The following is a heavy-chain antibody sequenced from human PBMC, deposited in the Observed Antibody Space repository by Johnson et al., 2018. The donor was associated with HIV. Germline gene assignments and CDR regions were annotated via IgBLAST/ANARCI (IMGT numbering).Heavy chain of an antibody. V-gene: IGHV3-30*02. J-gene: IGHJ3*02. CDR1: GFTFSSYG. CDR3: AARIAVADDDAFDI. D-gene: IGHD6-19*01. CDR2: IRYDGSNK. Sequence: QMQLVESGGGVVQRGGSLRLSCVASGFTFSSYGMHWVRQAPGKGLEWVAFIRYDGSNKYYADSVKGRFTISRDSSKNTLYLQMNSLRAEDTAVYYCAARIAVADDDAFDIWGQGTMVTVSS.